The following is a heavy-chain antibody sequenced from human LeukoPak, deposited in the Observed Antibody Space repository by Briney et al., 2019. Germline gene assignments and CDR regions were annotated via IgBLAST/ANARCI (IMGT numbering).Heavy chain of an antibody. CDR1: GGSFSGYY. CDR3: ARMSGEYDSTGYYYS. Sequence: PSETLSLTCAVYGGSFSGYYWSWIRQPPGKGLEWIGEINHSGSTNYNPSLKSRVTISIDTSKNQFSLKLSSVTAADTAVYYCARMSGEYDSTGYYYSWGQGTLVTVSS. V-gene: IGHV4-34*01. CDR2: INHSGST. D-gene: IGHD3-22*01. J-gene: IGHJ4*02.